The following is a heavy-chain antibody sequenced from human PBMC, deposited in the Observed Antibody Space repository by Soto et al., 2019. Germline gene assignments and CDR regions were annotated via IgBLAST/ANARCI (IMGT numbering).Heavy chain of an antibody. V-gene: IGHV1-3*01. CDR1: GYTFTSYA. CDR3: ATRGRYSSSSHYYYGMDV. J-gene: IGHJ6*02. D-gene: IGHD6-6*01. Sequence: GASVKVSCKASGYTFTSYAMHWVRQAPGQRLEWMGWINAGNGNTKYSQKFQGRVTITRDTSASTAYMELSSLRSEDTAVYYCATRGRYSSSSHYYYGMDVWGQGTTVTVSS. CDR2: INAGNGNT.